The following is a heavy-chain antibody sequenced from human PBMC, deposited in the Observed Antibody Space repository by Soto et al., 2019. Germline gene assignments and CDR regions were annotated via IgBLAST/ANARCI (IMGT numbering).Heavy chain of an antibody. CDR3: ARDKGRIVGATTSWFDP. Sequence: QVQLQESGPGLVKPSQTLSLTCTVSGGSISSGGYYWSWIRQHPGKGLEWIGYIYYSGSTYYNPSLKSRVTISVDTSKNQFSLKLSSVTAADTAVYYCARDKGRIVGATTSWFDPWGQGTLVTVSS. CDR2: IYYSGST. D-gene: IGHD1-26*01. CDR1: GGSISSGGYY. V-gene: IGHV4-31*03. J-gene: IGHJ5*02.